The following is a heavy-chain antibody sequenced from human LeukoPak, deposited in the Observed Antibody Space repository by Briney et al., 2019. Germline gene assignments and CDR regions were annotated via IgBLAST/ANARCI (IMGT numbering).Heavy chain of an antibody. Sequence: ASVKVSCKASGYTFTSYGISWVRQAPGQGLEWMGWISAYNGNTNYAQKLQGRVTMTTDTSTSTAYMELRSPRSDDTAVYYCASHPRVLKLVTMIWPYGMDVWGQGTTVTVSS. V-gene: IGHV1-18*01. CDR2: ISAYNGNT. CDR1: GYTFTSYG. D-gene: IGHD3-22*01. J-gene: IGHJ6*02. CDR3: ASHPRVLKLVTMIWPYGMDV.